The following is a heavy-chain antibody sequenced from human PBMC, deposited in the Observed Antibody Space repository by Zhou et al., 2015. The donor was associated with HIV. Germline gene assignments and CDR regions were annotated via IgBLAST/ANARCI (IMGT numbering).Heavy chain of an antibody. Sequence: QVQLVQSGAEVKKPGASVKVSCKASGYTFTGYFMHWVRQAPGQGLEWMGWINPNSGDTNYAQKFQGWVTLTRDTSITTAYMELSRLKSDDTAVFYCATGXYRGIRFDNWGQGTLVTVSS. CDR3: ATGXYRGIRFDN. V-gene: IGHV1-2*04. D-gene: IGHD1-26*01. CDR1: GYTFTGYF. CDR2: INPNSGDT. J-gene: IGHJ4*02.